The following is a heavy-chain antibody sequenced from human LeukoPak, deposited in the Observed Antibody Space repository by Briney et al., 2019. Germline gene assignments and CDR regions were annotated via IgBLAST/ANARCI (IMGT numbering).Heavy chain of an antibody. Sequence: ASVKVSCKASGGTVSRYPISWVRQAPGQGLEWMGGIIPIFGTANYAQKFQGRVTITADESTSTAYMEPSSLRSEDTAVYYCARDRPGRYCSTISCYSASPFDPWGQGTLVTVSS. CDR1: GGTVSRYP. V-gene: IGHV1-69*13. CDR2: IIPIFGTA. J-gene: IGHJ5*02. D-gene: IGHD2-2*02. CDR3: ARDRPGRYCSTISCYSASPFDP.